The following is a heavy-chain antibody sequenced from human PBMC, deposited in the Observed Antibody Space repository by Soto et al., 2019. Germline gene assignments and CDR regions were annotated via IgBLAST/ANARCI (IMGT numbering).Heavy chain of an antibody. CDR1: GRNLSSYA. CDR3: ARGGIQLGSQLWFDH. Sequence: SSVKVTCRASGRNLSSYAISWVRPAPGQGLEWLGGIIYIFGTANYTQKFQGRVTITAVKSTSTAYMEMSSLRFEDPAVYYCARGGIQLGSQLWFDHWGQGTLVTVSS. D-gene: IGHD5-18*01. J-gene: IGHJ5*02. V-gene: IGHV1-69*06. CDR2: IIYIFGTA.